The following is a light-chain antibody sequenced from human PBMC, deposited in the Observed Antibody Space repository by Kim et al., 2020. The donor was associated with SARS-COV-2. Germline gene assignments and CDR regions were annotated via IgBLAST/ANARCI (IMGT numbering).Light chain of an antibody. V-gene: IGKV1-39*01. J-gene: IGKJ1*01. Sequence: ASVGERVTITCRASQSISSYLNWYQQKPGKAPKYLIYAASSLQSGVPSRFSGSGSGTDFTLTISSLQPEDFATYYCQQSYSTPWTFGQGTKVDIK. CDR2: AAS. CDR3: QQSYSTPWT. CDR1: QSISSY.